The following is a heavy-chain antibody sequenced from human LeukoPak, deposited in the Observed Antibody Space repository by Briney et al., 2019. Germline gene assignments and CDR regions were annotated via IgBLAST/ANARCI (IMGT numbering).Heavy chain of an antibody. CDR3: ARDLVAPLITGTSLDY. D-gene: IGHD1-20*01. CDR1: GFTFSSYW. CDR2: INSDGSST. V-gene: IGHV3-74*01. Sequence: PGGSLRLSCAASGFTFSSYWMHWVRQAPGRGLVWVSRINSDGSSTSYADSVKGRFTISRDNANNTLYLQMNSLRAEDTAVYYCARDLVAPLITGTSLDYWGQGTLVTVSS. J-gene: IGHJ4*02.